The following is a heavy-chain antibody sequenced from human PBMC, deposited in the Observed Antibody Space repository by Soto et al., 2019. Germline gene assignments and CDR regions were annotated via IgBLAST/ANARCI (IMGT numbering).Heavy chain of an antibody. D-gene: IGHD2-2*01. CDR1: GVSISSNNW. CDR3: ARDFPIVPTGPCDY. J-gene: IGHJ4*02. V-gene: IGHV4-4*02. CDR2: IYHSGST. Sequence: SETLSLTCAVSGVSISSNNWWSWVRQPPGKGLEWIGEIYHSGSTNYNPSLNSRVTISVDKSKNQFSLNLSSVTAADTAVYYCARDFPIVPTGPCDYWGQGTLVTVSS.